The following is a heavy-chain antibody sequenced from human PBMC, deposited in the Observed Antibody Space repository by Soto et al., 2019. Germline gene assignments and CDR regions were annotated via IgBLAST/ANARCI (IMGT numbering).Heavy chain of an antibody. V-gene: IGHV4-4*07. D-gene: IGHD3-10*01. J-gene: IGHJ6*02. CDR3: ARGPRGYVYYHGMDV. CDR1: GGSISSYY. CDR2: IDTSGTT. Sequence: SETLSLTCTVSGGSISSYYVSWIRQSAGKGLEWIGRIDTSGTTNYNPSLKSRVNMSVDASKNHFSLNLSSVTAADTAVYCCARGPRGYVYYHGMDVWGQGTTVTVSS.